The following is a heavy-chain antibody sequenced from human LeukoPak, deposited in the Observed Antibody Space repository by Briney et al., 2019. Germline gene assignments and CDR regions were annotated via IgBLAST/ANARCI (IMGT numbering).Heavy chain of an antibody. CDR3: ARVSGQWLAPYFDY. CDR2: INPNSGGT. V-gene: IGHV1-2*02. J-gene: IGHJ4*02. CDR1: GYTLTELS. D-gene: IGHD6-19*01. Sequence: ASVKVSCKVSGYTLTELSMHWVRQAPGQGLEWMGWINPNSGGTNYAQKFQGRVTMTRDTSISTAYMELSRLRSDDTAVYYCARVSGQWLAPYFDYWGQGTLVTVSS.